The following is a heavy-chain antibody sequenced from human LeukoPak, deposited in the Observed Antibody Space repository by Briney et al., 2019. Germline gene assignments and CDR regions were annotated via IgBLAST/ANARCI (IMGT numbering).Heavy chain of an antibody. J-gene: IGHJ5*02. CDR3: AASWNDERCFDP. D-gene: IGHD1-1*01. V-gene: IGHV4-61*10. CDR2: IFNTGPA. CDR1: GASVSTTPYY. Sequence: SETLSLTCKVSGASVSTTPYYWTWIRQPAGKGLEWIGRIFNTGPANYNPSFKSRVTISLDTSKDEFSLNLNSVTAADTAVYFCAASWNDERCFDPWGQGTLVIVSS.